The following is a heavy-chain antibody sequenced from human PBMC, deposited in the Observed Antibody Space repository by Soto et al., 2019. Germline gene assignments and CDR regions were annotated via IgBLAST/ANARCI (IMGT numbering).Heavy chain of an antibody. V-gene: IGHV1-8*01. D-gene: IGHD3-10*01. CDR3: ARGRLPPPLLWSGELFQDWFDP. CDR1: GYTYTSYD. CDR2: MNPNRGNT. J-gene: IGHJ5*02. Sequence: AAVQVSSKASGYTYTSYDINWVRQATGQGLEWMGWMNPNRGNTAHAQKFQSRLTMTRNTSISTAYMDLSSLRSKATAVYYCARGRLPPPLLWSGELFQDWFDPWGQGTLVTASS.